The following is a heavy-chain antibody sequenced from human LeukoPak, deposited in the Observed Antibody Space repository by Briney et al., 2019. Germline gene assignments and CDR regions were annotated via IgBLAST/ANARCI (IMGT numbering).Heavy chain of an antibody. CDR1: GFTFSSHA. D-gene: IGHD3-22*01. J-gene: IGHJ5*02. CDR3: AKGHYYDSSVTRDWFAP. Sequence: QTGGSLRLSCAASGFTFSSHAMTWVRQAPGKGLEWVSSISGGGESTYYAGSVKGRFTISRDNSKNTLYLQMNSLRAEDTAVYYCAKGHYYDSSVTRDWFAPWGQGTLVTVSS. V-gene: IGHV3-23*01. CDR2: ISGGGEST.